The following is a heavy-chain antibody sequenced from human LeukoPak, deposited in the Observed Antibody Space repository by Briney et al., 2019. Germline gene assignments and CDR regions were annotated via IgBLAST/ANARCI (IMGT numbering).Heavy chain of an antibody. CDR3: ARDGRGYCGGDCFLSWFDP. Sequence: GGSLRLSCAASGFTFSSYWMSWVRQAPGKGLEWVANIKQDGSEKYYVDSVKGRFTISRDNAKNSLYLQMSSLRAEDTADYYCARDGRGYCGGDCFLSWFDPWGQGTLVTVSS. CDR1: GFTFSSYW. D-gene: IGHD2-21*02. V-gene: IGHV3-7*01. J-gene: IGHJ5*02. CDR2: IKQDGSEK.